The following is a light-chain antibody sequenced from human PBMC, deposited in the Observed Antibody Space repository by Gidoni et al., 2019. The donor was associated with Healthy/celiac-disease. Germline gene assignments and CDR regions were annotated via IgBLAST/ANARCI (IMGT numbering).Light chain of an antibody. V-gene: IGLV1-47*01. Sequence: QSVLTQPPSASGTPGQGVTISCSGSSSNIGRNYVYWYQQPPGTAPKLLIYRNNQRPSGVPDRFSGSKSGTSASLAISGLRSEDEADYYCAAWDDSLSGVVFGGGTKLTVL. CDR2: RNN. J-gene: IGLJ2*01. CDR3: AAWDDSLSGVV. CDR1: SSNIGRNY.